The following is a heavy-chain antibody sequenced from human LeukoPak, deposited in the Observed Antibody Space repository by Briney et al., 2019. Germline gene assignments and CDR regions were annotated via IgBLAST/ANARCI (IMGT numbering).Heavy chain of an antibody. V-gene: IGHV3-21*01. Sequence: GGSLRLSCAASGFTFSSYSMNWVRQAPGKELEWVSSISSSSSYIYYADSVKGRFTISRDNAKNSLYLQMNSLRAEDTAVYYCAIGYCSSTSRYDFDYWGQRTLVTVSS. D-gene: IGHD2-2*03. CDR1: GFTFSSYS. J-gene: IGHJ4*02. CDR2: ISSSSSYI. CDR3: AIGYCSSTSRYDFDY.